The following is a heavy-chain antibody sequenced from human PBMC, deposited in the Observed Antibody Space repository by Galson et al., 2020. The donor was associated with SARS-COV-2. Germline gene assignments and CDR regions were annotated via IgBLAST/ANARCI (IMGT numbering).Heavy chain of an antibody. J-gene: IGHJ4*02. D-gene: IGHD1-26*01. Sequence: GGSLKLSCVVSGFILRDYDVSWVRQAPGPGLEWISVITYNDDVAYSAESVKGRFTVSRDNSKNTVYLQMNSLRAEDTARYFCAKHWERSHDYWGQGTMVAVSS. V-gene: IGHV3-23*01. CDR3: AKHWERSHDY. CDR2: ITYNDDVA. CDR1: GFILRDYD.